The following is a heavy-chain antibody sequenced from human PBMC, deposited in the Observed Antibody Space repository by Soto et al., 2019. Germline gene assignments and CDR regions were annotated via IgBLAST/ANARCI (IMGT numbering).Heavy chain of an antibody. CDR3: ATSRYCSSTSCYAAPYYYYGMDV. CDR1: GGTFSSYA. CDR2: IIPIFGTA. J-gene: IGHJ6*02. Sequence: ASVKVSCKASGGTFSSYAISWVRQAPGQGLEWMGGIIPIFGTANYAQKFQGRVTITADESTSTAYMELSSLRSEDTAVYYCATSRYCSSTSCYAAPYYYYGMDVWGQGTTVTVSS. D-gene: IGHD2-2*01. V-gene: IGHV1-69*13.